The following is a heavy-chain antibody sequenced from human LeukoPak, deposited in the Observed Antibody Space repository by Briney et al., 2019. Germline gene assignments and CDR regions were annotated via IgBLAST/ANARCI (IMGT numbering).Heavy chain of an antibody. CDR3: ARVDGSPDY. Sequence: ASVRVSCKASGCTFTRYDINWVRQATGQGLEWMGWMNTKSGDTGHARKFQGRLTITRDISISTVYMELNSLRSDDTAVYFCARVDGSPDYWGQGTLVTVSS. V-gene: IGHV1-8*03. CDR2: MNTKSGDT. D-gene: IGHD2-15*01. CDR1: GCTFTRYD. J-gene: IGHJ4*02.